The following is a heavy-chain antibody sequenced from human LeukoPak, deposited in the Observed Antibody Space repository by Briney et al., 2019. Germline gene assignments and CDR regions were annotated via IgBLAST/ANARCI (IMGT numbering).Heavy chain of an antibody. J-gene: IGHJ4*02. D-gene: IGHD6-13*01. Sequence: GGSLRLSCAASGFTFSSYSMNWVRQAPGKGLEWVSSISSSSSYIYHADSVKGRFTISRDNAKNSLYLQMNSLRAEDTAVYYCARAHSSSNPTTFFDYWGPGTLVTVSS. CDR2: ISSSSSYI. CDR3: ARAHSSSNPTTFFDY. V-gene: IGHV3-21*01. CDR1: GFTFSSYS.